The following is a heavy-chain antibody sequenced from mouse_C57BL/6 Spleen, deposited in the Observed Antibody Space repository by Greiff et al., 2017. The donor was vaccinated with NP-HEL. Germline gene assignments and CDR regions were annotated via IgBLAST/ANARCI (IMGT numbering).Heavy chain of an antibody. D-gene: IGHD1-1*01. CDR1: GYTFTSYW. CDR2: IDPSDSYT. J-gene: IGHJ3*01. CDR3: ARYYGSSSAWFAY. V-gene: IGHV1-69*01. Sequence: VQLQQPGAELVMPGASVKLSCKASGYTFTSYWMHWVKQRPGQGLEWIGEIDPSDSYTNYTQKFKGKSTLTVDKSSGTAYMQLSRLTSEDSAVYYCARYYGSSSAWFAYWGQGTLVTVSA.